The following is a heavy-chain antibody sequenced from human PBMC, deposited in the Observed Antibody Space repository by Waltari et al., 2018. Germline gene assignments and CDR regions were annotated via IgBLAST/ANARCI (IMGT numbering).Heavy chain of an antibody. CDR2: VFHTGST. V-gene: IGHV4-38-2*02. CDR1: GFSITRSY. J-gene: IGHJ6*02. CDR3: AGEKARYGLDV. Sequence: QLQESGPGLVKPSETLSLTCHVSGFSITRSYWDWVRQPPGKGLEWIGSVFHTGSTSYNPSLKSRVTMSVNPSKNQFTLRLSSVTAADTAVYYCAGEKARYGLDVWGQGTTVTVSS.